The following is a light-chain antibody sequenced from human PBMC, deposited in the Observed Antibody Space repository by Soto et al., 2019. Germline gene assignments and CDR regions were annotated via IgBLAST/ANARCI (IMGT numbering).Light chain of an antibody. CDR2: SSS. J-gene: IGKJ4*02. V-gene: IGKV1-39*01. Sequence: DIQMTQSPPSLSASAGDIVTITCRASQNIGDYLSWYQQRPGKAPKLLIYSSSILYSAASSRFTGGGSGTDFTLTISDLQPEDFATYYCQQTFSTQISFGGGTTVEIK. CDR1: QNIGDY. CDR3: QQTFSTQIS.